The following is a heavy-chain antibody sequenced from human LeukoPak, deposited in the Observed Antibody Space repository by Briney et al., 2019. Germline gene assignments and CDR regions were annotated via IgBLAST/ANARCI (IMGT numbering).Heavy chain of an antibody. CDR3: ARHVNEVGGPVLY. CDR1: GGSIRSDGYY. Sequence: SQTLSLTCTVSGGSIRSDGYYWTWIRQRPGKGLEWIAYIFYSGSTYYNPSLKSRITMSVDTSKNQFSLNLSSVTAADTAVYFCARHVNEVGGPVLYWGQGTLVSVSS. J-gene: IGHJ4*02. D-gene: IGHD3-16*01. CDR2: IFYSGST. V-gene: IGHV4-31*03.